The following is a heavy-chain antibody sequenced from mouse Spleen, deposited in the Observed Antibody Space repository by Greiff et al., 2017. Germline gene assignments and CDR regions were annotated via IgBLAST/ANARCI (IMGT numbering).Heavy chain of an antibody. CDR3: ARWIWGFAY. CDR2: INPSTGYT. Sequence: VQLQESGAELAKPGASVKMSCKASGYTFTSYWMHWVKQRPGQGLEWIGYINPSTGYTEYNQKFKDKATLTADKSSSTAYMQLSSLTSEDSAVYYCARWIWGFAYWGQGTLVTVSA. V-gene: IGHV1-7*01. J-gene: IGHJ3*01. D-gene: IGHD1-1*02. CDR1: GYTFTSYW.